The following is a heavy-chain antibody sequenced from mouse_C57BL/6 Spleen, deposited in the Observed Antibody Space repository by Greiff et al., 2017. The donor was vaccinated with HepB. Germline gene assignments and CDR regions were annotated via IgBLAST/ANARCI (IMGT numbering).Heavy chain of an antibody. Sequence: QVQLQQPGAELVKPGASVKMSCKASGYTFTSYWITWVKQRPGQGLEWIGDIYPGSGSTNYNEKFKSKATLTVDTSSSTAYMQLSSLTSEDSAVYYCAISYYYGSTYYAMDYWGQGTSVTVSS. CDR3: AISYYYGSTYYAMDY. CDR2: IYPGSGST. CDR1: GYTFTSYW. J-gene: IGHJ4*01. D-gene: IGHD1-1*01. V-gene: IGHV1-55*01.